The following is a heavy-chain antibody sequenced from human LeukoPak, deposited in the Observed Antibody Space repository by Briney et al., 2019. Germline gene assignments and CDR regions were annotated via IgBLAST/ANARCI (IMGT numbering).Heavy chain of an antibody. V-gene: IGHV4-31*03. CDR1: GGSISSGGYY. Sequence: PSETLSLTCTVSGGSISSGGYYWSWIRQHPGKGLEWIGYIYYSGSTYYNPSLKSRVTISVDTSKNQFSLKLSSVTAAETAVYYCARGQSYRKSQNWFGPWGQGTLVTVSS. D-gene: IGHD4-11*01. J-gene: IGHJ5*02. CDR2: IYYSGST. CDR3: ARGQSYRKSQNWFGP.